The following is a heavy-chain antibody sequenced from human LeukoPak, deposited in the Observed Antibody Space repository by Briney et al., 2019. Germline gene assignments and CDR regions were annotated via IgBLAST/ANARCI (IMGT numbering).Heavy chain of an antibody. CDR2: IRGNGADT. J-gene: IGHJ4*02. CDR3: AKVPNSGSYYYFDY. D-gene: IGHD1-26*01. V-gene: IGHV3-23*01. CDR1: GFTFSSYA. Sequence: GASPRLSCAASGFTFSSYAMSWVRRAPGKGLEWVSAIRGNGADTYYADSVKGRFTISRDNSKNTLYLQMNSLRAEDTAVYYCAKVPNSGSYYYFDYWGQGALVTVSS.